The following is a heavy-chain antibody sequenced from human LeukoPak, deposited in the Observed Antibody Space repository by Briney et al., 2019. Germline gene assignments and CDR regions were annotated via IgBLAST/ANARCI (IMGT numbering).Heavy chain of an antibody. CDR1: GISVSSNY. D-gene: IGHD3-22*01. V-gene: IGHV3-21*01. Sequence: HPGGSLRLSCAASGISVSSNYMSWVRQAPGKGLEWVSSITSSSSYIYYADSVKGRFTISRDNAKNSLYLQMNSLRAEDTALYYCASSRYDSSGYYGIIGYWGQGTLVTVSS. CDR3: ASSRYDSSGYYGIIGY. CDR2: ITSSSSYI. J-gene: IGHJ4*02.